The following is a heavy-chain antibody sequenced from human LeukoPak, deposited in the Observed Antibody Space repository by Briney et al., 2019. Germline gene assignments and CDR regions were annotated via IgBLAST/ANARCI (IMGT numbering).Heavy chain of an antibody. J-gene: IGHJ4*02. CDR2: ISAYNGNT. CDR3: ARADRFLEWLWDC. D-gene: IGHD3-3*01. Sequence: EASVKVSCKASGYTFTSYDINWVRQATGQGLEWMGWISAYNGNTNYAQKLQGRVTMTTDTSTSTAYMELRSLRSDDTAVYYCARADRFLEWLWDCWGQGTLVTVSS. V-gene: IGHV1-18*01. CDR1: GYTFTSYD.